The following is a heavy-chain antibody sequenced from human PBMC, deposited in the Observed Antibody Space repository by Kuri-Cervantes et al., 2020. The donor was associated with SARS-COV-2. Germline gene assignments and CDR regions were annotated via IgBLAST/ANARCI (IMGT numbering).Heavy chain of an antibody. Sequence: SVKVSCKASGGTFSSYAISWVRQAPGQGLEWMGGIIPIFGTANYAQKFQGRVTITADESTSTAYMELSSLRSEDTAVYYCALEYSSSPGLVYWGQGTLVTVSS. CDR1: GGTFSSYA. CDR2: IIPIFGTA. V-gene: IGHV1-69*13. J-gene: IGHJ4*02. CDR3: ALEYSSSPGLVY. D-gene: IGHD6-6*01.